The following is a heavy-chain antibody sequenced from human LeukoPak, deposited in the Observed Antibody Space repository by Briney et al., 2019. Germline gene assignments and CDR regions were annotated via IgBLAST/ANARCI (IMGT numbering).Heavy chain of an antibody. CDR1: GYSISSGYY. J-gene: IGHJ4*02. V-gene: IGHV4-38-2*02. Sequence: SETLSLTCTVSGYSISSGYYWGWIRQPPGKGLEWIGSIYHSGSTYYNPSLKSRVTISVDTSKKQFSLKLSSVTAADTAVYYCARDGGYCSSARCLGVDYWGQGTLVTVSS. CDR2: IYHSGST. D-gene: IGHD2-2*01. CDR3: ARDGGYCSSARCLGVDY.